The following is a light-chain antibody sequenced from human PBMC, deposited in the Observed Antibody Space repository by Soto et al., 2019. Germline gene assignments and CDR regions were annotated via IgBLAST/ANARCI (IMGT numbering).Light chain of an antibody. CDR1: SSDVANCNY. CDR3: CSYAGTYTRV. Sequence: QSALTQPRSVSGSPGQSVTISCTRTSSDVANCNYVFWYQQHPGKAPKLMIYDVNKRPSGVPYRFSGSKSGNTASLTISGLQAEDEADYYCCSYAGTYTRVFGTGTKVTVL. CDR2: DVN. V-gene: IGLV2-11*01. J-gene: IGLJ1*01.